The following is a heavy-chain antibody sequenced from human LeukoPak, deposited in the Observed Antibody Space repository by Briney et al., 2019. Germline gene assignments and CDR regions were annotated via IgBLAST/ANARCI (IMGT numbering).Heavy chain of an antibody. CDR1: GGSISSYY. V-gene: IGHV4-59*01. J-gene: IGHJ4*02. CDR2: TYYSGST. D-gene: IGHD5-24*01. CDR3: ARVGEMATINY. Sequence: SETLSLTCTVSGGSISSYYWSWIRQPPGKGLEWIGYTYYSGSTNYNPSLKSRVTISVDTSKNQFSLKLSSVTAADTAVYYCARVGEMATINYWGQGNPGHRLL.